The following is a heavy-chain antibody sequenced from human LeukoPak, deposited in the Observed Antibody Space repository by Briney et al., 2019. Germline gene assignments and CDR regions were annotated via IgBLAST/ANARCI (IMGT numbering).Heavy chain of an antibody. J-gene: IGHJ4*02. CDR2: ISAYNGNT. D-gene: IGHD3-22*01. CDR1: GYTFTSYG. CDR3: ARSNYYDSSGYGDY. V-gene: IGHV1-18*01. Sequence: GASVKVSCKASGYTFTSYGISWVRQAPAQGLEWMGWISAYNGNTNYAQKLQGRVTMTTDTSTSTAYMELRSLRSDDTAVYYCARSNYYDSSGYGDYWGQGTLVTVSS.